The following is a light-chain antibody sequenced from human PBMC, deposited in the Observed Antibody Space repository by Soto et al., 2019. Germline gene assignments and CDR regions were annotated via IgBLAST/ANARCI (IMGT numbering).Light chain of an antibody. CDR3: CSYATGDSAV. CDR2: EGN. J-gene: IGLJ7*01. V-gene: IGLV2-23*01. Sequence: QSALTQPASVSGSPGQSMTLSCTGTSSDVGSYNLVSWYQQHPGRAPKLMIFEGNKRPSRIPTRFSGSKSGNTASLTISGLQAEDEAAYYCCSYATGDSAVFAGGTQLTVL. CDR1: SSDVGSYNL.